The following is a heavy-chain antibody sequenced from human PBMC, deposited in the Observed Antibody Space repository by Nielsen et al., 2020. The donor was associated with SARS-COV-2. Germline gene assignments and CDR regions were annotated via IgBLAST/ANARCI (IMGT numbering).Heavy chain of an antibody. D-gene: IGHD3-10*01. CDR2: ISGSGGST. Sequence: GESLKISCAASGFTFSSYGMSWVRQAPGKGLEWVSAISGSGGSTYYADSVKGRFTISRDNSKNTLYLQMNSLRAEDTAVYYCAKGFRGDTGSIWGQGTVVTVSS. V-gene: IGHV3-23*01. J-gene: IGHJ3*02. CDR3: AKGFRGDTGSI. CDR1: GFTFSSYG.